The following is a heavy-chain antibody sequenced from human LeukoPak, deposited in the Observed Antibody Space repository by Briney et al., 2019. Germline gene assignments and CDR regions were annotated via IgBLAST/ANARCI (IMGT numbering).Heavy chain of an antibody. CDR3: ATLRSSGWPHAKSY. CDR2: IYDSVNA. V-gene: IGHV4-39*01. J-gene: IGHJ4*02. CDR1: GRPITSNNYY. Sequence: PSETLSLPCTVSGRPITSNNYYWSWICPPPGKGLEWFASIYDSVNAYYSSSLTRRLSQPTSTSAQPSSIKLDSVTPADTAIYYCATLRSSGWPHAKSYWGKGTLVTVSS. D-gene: IGHD6-25*01.